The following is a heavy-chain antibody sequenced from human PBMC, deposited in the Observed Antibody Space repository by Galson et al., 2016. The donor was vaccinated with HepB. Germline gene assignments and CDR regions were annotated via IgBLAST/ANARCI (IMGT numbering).Heavy chain of an antibody. V-gene: IGHV1-69*13. D-gene: IGHD5-24*01. J-gene: IGHJ6*02. Sequence: SVKVSCKASGDTLGTYAISWVRQAPGQGLQWMGGIIPMFGTTNYEQNYQDRVTITADESTKTAYMELRSLRYDDTAMYYCARGRLLSTMATSGVPYYHYGMDVWGQGTTVTVSS. CDR3: ARGRLLSTMATSGVPYYHYGMDV. CDR1: GDTLGTYA. CDR2: IIPMFGTT.